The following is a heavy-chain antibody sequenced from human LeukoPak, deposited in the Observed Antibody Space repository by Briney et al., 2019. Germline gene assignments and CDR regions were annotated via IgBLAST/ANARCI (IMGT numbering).Heavy chain of an antibody. J-gene: IGHJ3*02. CDR3: ANTVISAFDI. CDR2: ISYDGSNK. Sequence: QPGRSLRLSCAASGFTFSGYGMHWVRQAPGKGLEWVAVISYDGSNKYYADSVKGRFTISRDNSKNTLYLQMNSLRAEDTAVYYCANTVISAFDIWGQGTMVTVSS. V-gene: IGHV3-30*18. CDR1: GFTFSGYG. D-gene: IGHD4-11*01.